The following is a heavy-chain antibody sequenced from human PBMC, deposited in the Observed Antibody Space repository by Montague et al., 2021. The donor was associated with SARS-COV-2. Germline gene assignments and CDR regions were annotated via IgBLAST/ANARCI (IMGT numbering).Heavy chain of an antibody. Sequence: SETLSLTCTVSGGSISSSNYYWDWIRQPPGKGLEWIGSIYDSGSTYYNPSLKSRVTISVDTPKNHFSLKLSSVTAADTAVYYCARRGRKLLPVASTIGGFDIGGQGTLVTVSS. J-gene: IGHJ4*02. CDR3: ARRGRKLLPVASTIGGFDI. D-gene: IGHD6-19*01. CDR1: GGSISSSNYY. V-gene: IGHV4-39*02. CDR2: IYDSGST.